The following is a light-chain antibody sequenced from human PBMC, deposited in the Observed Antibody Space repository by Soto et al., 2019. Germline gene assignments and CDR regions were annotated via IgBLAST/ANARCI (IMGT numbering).Light chain of an antibody. Sequence: EIVLTQSRSTLDFSRXGSATLSCXXSQTVIHNHLAWHQQKPGQTPRLLVYGASSRATGIPDRFSGSGSGTDFTLTISRLEPEDFAVYYCQQHGTSPITFGQGTRLEVK. CDR1: QTVIHNH. CDR3: QQHGTSPIT. V-gene: IGKV3-20*01. J-gene: IGKJ5*01. CDR2: GAS.